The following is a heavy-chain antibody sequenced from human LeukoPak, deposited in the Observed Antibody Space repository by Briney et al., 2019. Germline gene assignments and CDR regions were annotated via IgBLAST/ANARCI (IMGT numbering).Heavy chain of an antibody. CDR2: IYPTEKT. J-gene: IGHJ4*02. D-gene: IGHD6-19*01. CDR3: VGDRGSSGRYFDD. CDR1: GGSISSFC. V-gene: IGHV4-4*07. Sequence: PSETLSLTCTVSGGSISSFCWTSIRQPAGKGLEWVGRIYPTEKTTYTPSLKSRVTMSLDTSKNQLSLRLNSVTAADTAVYYCVGDRGSSGRYFDDWGQGILVTVSS.